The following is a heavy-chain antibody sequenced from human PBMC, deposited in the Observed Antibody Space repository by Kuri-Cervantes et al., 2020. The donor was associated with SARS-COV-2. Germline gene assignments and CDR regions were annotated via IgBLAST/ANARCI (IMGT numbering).Heavy chain of an antibody. D-gene: IGHD3-3*01. V-gene: IGHV3-30*03. J-gene: IGHJ5*02. CDR2: ISYDGSNK. CDR3: ARDREITIFGVVTFNWFDP. Sequence: GESLKISCAASGFSFSSYGMSWVRQAPGKGLEWVAVISYDGSNKYYADSVKGRFTISRDNSKNTLYLQMNSLRAEDTAVYYCARDREITIFGVVTFNWFDPWGQGTLVTVSS. CDR1: GFSFSSYG.